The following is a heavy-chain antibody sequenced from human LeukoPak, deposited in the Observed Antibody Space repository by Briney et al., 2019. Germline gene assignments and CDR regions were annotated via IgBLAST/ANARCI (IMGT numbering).Heavy chain of an antibody. D-gene: IGHD5-24*01. Sequence: GSVRLTCAASGFTVSSNYMSWVRHTHGWGLEWVSLIYSGGSTYYADSVKGRFTISRDNSKNTLYLQMNSRRAEDTAVYYCASRDKGYYYGMDVWGQGTTVTVSS. J-gene: IGHJ6*02. CDR3: ASRDKGYYYGMDV. V-gene: IGHV3-66*01. CDR2: IYSGGST. CDR1: GFTVSSNY.